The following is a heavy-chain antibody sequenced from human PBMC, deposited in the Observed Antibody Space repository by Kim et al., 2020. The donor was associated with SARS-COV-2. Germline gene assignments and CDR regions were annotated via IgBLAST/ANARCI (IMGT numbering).Heavy chain of an antibody. V-gene: IGHV3-11*05. J-gene: IGHJ4*02. CDR3: ARGKISVAGFDY. CDR1: GFTFSDYY. Sequence: GGSLRLSCVVSGFTFSDYYMTWIRQAPGKGLEWVSSISTSSSSTNYADSVKGRFTVSRDNAKNSLYLQMNSLRAEDTAVYFCARGKISVAGFDYWGQGTLLTVSS. D-gene: IGHD6-19*01. CDR2: ISTSSSST.